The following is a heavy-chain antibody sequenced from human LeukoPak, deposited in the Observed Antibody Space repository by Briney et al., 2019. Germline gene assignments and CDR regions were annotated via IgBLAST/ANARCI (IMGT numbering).Heavy chain of an antibody. CDR3: ARDGGYSYGFDYFDY. Sequence: PGGSLRLSCAASGFTFSSYWMSWVRQAPGKGLEWVANIKQDGSEKYYVDSVKGRFTISRDNAKNSLYLQMNSLRAEDTAVYYCARDGGYSYGFDYFDYWGQGTLVTVSS. CDR1: GFTFSSYW. CDR2: IKQDGSEK. D-gene: IGHD5-18*01. V-gene: IGHV3-7*01. J-gene: IGHJ4*02.